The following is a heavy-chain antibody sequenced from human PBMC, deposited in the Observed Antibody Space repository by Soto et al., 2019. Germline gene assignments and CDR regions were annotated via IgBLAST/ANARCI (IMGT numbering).Heavy chain of an antibody. Sequence: QVQLQESGPGLVKPSQTLSLTCTVSGGSISSGDYYWSWIRQPPGKGLEWIGYIYYSGSTYYNPSLKSRVTILVDTSTNQFSLKLSSVTAADTAVYYCARDSHDNSTYLSNWFDPWGQGTLVTVSS. CDR3: ARDSHDNSTYLSNWFDP. V-gene: IGHV4-30-4*01. CDR1: GGSISSGDYY. D-gene: IGHD4-4*01. CDR2: IYYSGST. J-gene: IGHJ5*02.